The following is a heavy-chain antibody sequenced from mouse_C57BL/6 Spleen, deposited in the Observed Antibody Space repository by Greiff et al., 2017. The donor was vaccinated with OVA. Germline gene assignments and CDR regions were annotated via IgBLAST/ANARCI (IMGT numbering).Heavy chain of an antibody. CDR3: ARKRGHGHYYLYAMDY. Sequence: VHLVESGPGLVAPSQSLSITCTVSGFSLTSYAISWVRQPPGKGLEWLGVIWTGGGTNYNSALKARLSISKDNSKSQVFLKMKSLQTDDTARYYCARKRGHGHYYLYAMDYWGQGTSVTVSS. D-gene: IGHD1-2*01. CDR1: GFSLTSYA. CDR2: IWTGGGT. J-gene: IGHJ4*01. V-gene: IGHV2-9-1*01.